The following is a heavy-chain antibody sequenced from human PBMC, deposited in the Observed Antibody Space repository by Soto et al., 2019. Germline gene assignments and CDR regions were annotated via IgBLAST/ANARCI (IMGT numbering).Heavy chain of an antibody. V-gene: IGHV1-8*01. CDR2: MNPNSGNT. Sequence: GASVKVSCKASGYTFTSYDINWVRQATGQGLEWMGWMNPNSGNTGYAQKFQGRVTMTRNTSISTAYMELSSLRSEDTAVYYCVGGLSEWGRIDFWGQGTLVTVSS. D-gene: IGHD3-3*01. CDR3: VGGLSEWGRIDF. CDR1: GYTFTSYD. J-gene: IGHJ4*02.